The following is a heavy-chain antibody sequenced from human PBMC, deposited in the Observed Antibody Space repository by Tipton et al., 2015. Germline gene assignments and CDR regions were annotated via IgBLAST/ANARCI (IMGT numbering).Heavy chain of an antibody. CDR2: FFHSGNT. Sequence: TLSLTCAVSAYSISSDYYWGWIRQPPGKGLERIGSFFHSGNTFHNPSLRSRVIISVDTSKNHFSLTVTSVTAADTAVYYCARGQYYDFWSGYYLNPYFDCWGQGTLVSVSS. CDR3: ARGQYYDFWSGYYLNPYFDC. D-gene: IGHD3-3*01. J-gene: IGHJ4*02. V-gene: IGHV4-38-2*01. CDR1: AYSISSDYY.